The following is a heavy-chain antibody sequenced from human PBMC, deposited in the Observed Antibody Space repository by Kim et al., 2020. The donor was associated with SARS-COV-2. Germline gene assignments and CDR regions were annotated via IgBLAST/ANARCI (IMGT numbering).Heavy chain of an antibody. V-gene: IGHV4-34*01. CDR3: ARVKGGYYYGSGSYYPDY. D-gene: IGHD3-10*01. J-gene: IGHJ4*02. CDR1: GGSFSGYY. CDR2: INHSGST. Sequence: SETLSLTCAVYGGSFSGYYWSWIRQPPGKGLEWIGEINHSGSTNYNPSLKSRVTISVDTSKNQFSLKLSSVTAADTAVYYCARVKGGYYYGSGSYYPDYWGQGTLVTVSS.